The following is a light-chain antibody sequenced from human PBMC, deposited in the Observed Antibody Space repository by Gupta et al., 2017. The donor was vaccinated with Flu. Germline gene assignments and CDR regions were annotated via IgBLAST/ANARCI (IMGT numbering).Light chain of an antibody. J-gene: IGLJ1*01. V-gene: IGLV3-21*02. Sequence: SSVLPQPPSVSAAPGQTATTTCGGDKIGSKSVHWYQQKPGQAPVLVLYDDTDRPSGIPERFSGSNSGNTATLTISRVQGGDEADYYCQVWDTDFDHQVFGAGTKVTV. CDR1: KIGSKS. CDR3: QVWDTDFDHQV. CDR2: DDT.